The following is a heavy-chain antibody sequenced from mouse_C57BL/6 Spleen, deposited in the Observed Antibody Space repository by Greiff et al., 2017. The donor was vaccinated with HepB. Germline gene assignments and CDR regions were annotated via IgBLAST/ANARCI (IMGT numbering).Heavy chain of an antibody. CDR3: AREAEDGYYDFDY. V-gene: IGHV5-4*01. Sequence: EVQLQESGGGLVKPGGSLKLSCAASGFTFSSYAMSWVRQTPEKRLEWVATISDGGSYTYYPDNVKGRFTISRDNAKNNLYLQMSHLKSEDTAMYYCAREAEDGYYDFDYWGQGTTLTVSS. CDR1: GFTFSSYA. CDR2: ISDGGSYT. J-gene: IGHJ2*01. D-gene: IGHD2-3*01.